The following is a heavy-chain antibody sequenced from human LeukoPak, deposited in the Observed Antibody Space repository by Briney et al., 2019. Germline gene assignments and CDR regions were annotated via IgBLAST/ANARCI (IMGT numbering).Heavy chain of an antibody. D-gene: IGHD3-3*01. Sequence: GASVKVSCKASGGTFSSYAISWVRQAPGQGLEWMGGIIPIFGTANYAQKFQGRVTITADESTSTAYMELSSLRSEDTAVYYCARPRYYDFPAPLDYWGQGTLVTVS. J-gene: IGHJ4*02. CDR2: IIPIFGTA. CDR1: GGTFSSYA. CDR3: ARPRYYDFPAPLDY. V-gene: IGHV1-69*13.